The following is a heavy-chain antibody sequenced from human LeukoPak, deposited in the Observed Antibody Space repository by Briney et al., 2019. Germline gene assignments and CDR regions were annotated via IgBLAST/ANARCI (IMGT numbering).Heavy chain of an antibody. J-gene: IGHJ3*02. CDR1: GGSISSSSYY. Sequence: SETLSLTCTVSGGSISSSSYYRGWIRQPPGKGLEWIGSIYYSGSTYYNPSLKSRVTISVDTSKNQFSLKLSSVTAADTAVYYCARVRRYCSSTSCYLSAFDIWGQGTMVTVSS. CDR3: ARVRRYCSSTSCYLSAFDI. D-gene: IGHD2-2*01. V-gene: IGHV4-39*07. CDR2: IYYSGST.